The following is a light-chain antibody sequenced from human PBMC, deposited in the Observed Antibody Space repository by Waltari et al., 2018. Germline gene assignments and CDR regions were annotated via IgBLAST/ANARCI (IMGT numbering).Light chain of an antibody. CDR3: QVSHINAVV. CDR2: QDT. J-gene: IGLJ2*01. Sequence: YELPQPPSVSVYPGQTVPIPSPGDNLGETFASWYQYIPGQPPGLVIYQDTTRPSAIPERFSGSNSGNTATLTISGARPMDEADYYCQVSHINAVVFGGGTKLTVL. V-gene: IGLV3-1*01. CDR1: NLGETF.